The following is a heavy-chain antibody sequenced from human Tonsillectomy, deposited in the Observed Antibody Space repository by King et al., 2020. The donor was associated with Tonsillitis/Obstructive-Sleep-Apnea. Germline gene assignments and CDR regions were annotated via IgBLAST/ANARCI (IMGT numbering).Heavy chain of an antibody. CDR2: ISSSSSYI. CDR3: AREYCSGGSCYFYFVY. Sequence: QLVQSGGGLVKPGGSLRLSCAASGFTFSSYSMNWVRQAPGKGLEWVSSISSSSSYIYYADSVKGRFTISRDNAKNSLYLQMNSLRAEETALYYCAREYCSGGSCYFYFVYWGQGTLVTVSS. V-gene: IGHV3-21*01. D-gene: IGHD2-15*01. CDR1: GFTFSSYS. J-gene: IGHJ4*02.